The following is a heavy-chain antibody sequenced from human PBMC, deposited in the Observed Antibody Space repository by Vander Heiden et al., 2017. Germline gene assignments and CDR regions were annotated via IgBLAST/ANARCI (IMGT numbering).Heavy chain of an antibody. CDR1: GCTFSSYS. D-gene: IGHD4-17*01. CDR2: ISSSSSYI. Sequence: EVQLVERGGGLVKTGGCLRLYCAASGCTFSSYSMNWVRQAPGTGLGGVSSISSSSSYIYYAYAVKGRFTIARENDKISLYLKMTSMRAKDTSVHYGATVRTTVTTNWFNPWSQGTLVTVSS. V-gene: IGHV3-21*01. CDR3: ATVRTTVTTNWFNP. J-gene: IGHJ5*02.